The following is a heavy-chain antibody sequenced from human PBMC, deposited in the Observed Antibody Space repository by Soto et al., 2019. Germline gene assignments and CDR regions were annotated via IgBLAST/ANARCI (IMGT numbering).Heavy chain of an antibody. V-gene: IGHV4-30-4*01. J-gene: IGHJ4*02. CDR3: ASRKSSPYFDY. CDR2: IYYSGST. D-gene: IGHD3-10*01. CDR1: GGSISSGDYY. Sequence: PSETLSLTCTVSGGSISSGDYYWRWIRQPPGKGLEWIGNIYYSGSTYYNPSLKSRVTISIDTSKNQFSLKLSSVTAADTAVYYCASRKSSPYFDYWGQGTLVTVSS.